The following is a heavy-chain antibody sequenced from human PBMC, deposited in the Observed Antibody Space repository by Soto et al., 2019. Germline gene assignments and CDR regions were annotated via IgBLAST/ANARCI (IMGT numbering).Heavy chain of an antibody. CDR3: ARSRYCSGGSCYPGASYYYYYMDV. V-gene: IGHV1-8*02. CDR2: MNPNSGNT. Sequence: GASVKVSCKASGYTFTSYGISWVRQATGQGLEWMGWMNPNSGNTGYAQKFQGRVTMTRNTSISTAYMELSSLRSEDTAVYYCARSRYCSGGSCYPGASYYYYYMDVWGKGTTVTVSS. CDR1: GYTFTSYG. J-gene: IGHJ6*03. D-gene: IGHD2-15*01.